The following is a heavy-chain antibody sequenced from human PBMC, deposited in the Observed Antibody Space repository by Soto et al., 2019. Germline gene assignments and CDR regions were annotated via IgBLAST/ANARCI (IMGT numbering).Heavy chain of an antibody. J-gene: IGHJ4*02. CDR2: SIGSGGIT. Sequence: PGGSLRLCCAASGVTFASYAMTGVRQAPGKGREWVSTSIGSGGITDYADSVKGLFTISRDNSKNPLYLQMNSLRAEDMAVYYCEKERQYISPYLFDYWGQGPLLTVSS. CDR1: GVTFASYA. D-gene: IGHD6-6*01. CDR3: EKERQYISPYLFDY. V-gene: IGHV3-23*01.